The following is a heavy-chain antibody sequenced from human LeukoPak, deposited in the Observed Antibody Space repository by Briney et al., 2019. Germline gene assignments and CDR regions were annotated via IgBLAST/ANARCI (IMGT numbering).Heavy chain of an antibody. V-gene: IGHV4-4*07. CDR3: ARDHYDILTGYYPNWFDP. Sequence: SETLSLTCAVYGGSFSGYYWSWIRQPPGKGLEWIGRIYTSGSTNYNPSLKSRVTMSVDTSKDQFSLKLSSVTAADTAVYYCARDHYDILTGYYPNWFDPWGQGTLVTVSS. J-gene: IGHJ5*02. D-gene: IGHD3-9*01. CDR1: GGSFSGYY. CDR2: IYTSGST.